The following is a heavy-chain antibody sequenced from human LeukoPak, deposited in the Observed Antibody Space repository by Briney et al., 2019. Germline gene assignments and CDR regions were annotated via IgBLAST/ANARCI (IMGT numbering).Heavy chain of an antibody. D-gene: IGHD2-2*01. CDR2: MNPNSGNT. Sequence: ASVKVSCKASGYTFTSYDINWVRQATGQGLEWMGWMNPNSGNTGYAQKFQGRVTMTRNTSISTAYMELSSLRSEDTAVYYGARSHIVVVPAAPWAYGMDVWGQGTTVTVSS. CDR3: ARSHIVVVPAAPWAYGMDV. V-gene: IGHV1-8*01. CDR1: GYTFTSYD. J-gene: IGHJ6*02.